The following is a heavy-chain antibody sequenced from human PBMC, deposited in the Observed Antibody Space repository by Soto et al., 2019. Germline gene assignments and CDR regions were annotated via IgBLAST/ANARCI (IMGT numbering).Heavy chain of an antibody. CDR3: ARDCCSSTSCYTRGSDAFDI. D-gene: IGHD2-2*02. CDR2: TYYRSKWYN. Sequence: SQTLSLTCAISGDSVSSNSAAWNWIRQSPSRGLEWLGRTYYRSKWYNDYAVSVKSRITINPDTSKNQFSLQLNSVTPEDTAVYYCARDCCSSTSCYTRGSDAFDIWGQGTMVTVSS. V-gene: IGHV6-1*01. CDR1: GDSVSSNSAA. J-gene: IGHJ3*02.